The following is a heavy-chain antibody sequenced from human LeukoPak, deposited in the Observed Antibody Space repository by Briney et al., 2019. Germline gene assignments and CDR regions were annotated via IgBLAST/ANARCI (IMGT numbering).Heavy chain of an antibody. V-gene: IGHV4-31*03. CDR3: ARAQRSSWHYFDY. CDR1: GGSISSGGYY. CDR2: IYYSGST. J-gene: IGHJ4*02. Sequence: SQTLSLTCTVSGGSISSGGYYWSWIRQHPGKGLEWIWYIYYSGSTYYNPSLKSRVTISVDTSKSQFSLNLSSVNAADTAVYYCARAQRSSWHYFDYWGQGTLVTVSS. D-gene: IGHD6-13*01.